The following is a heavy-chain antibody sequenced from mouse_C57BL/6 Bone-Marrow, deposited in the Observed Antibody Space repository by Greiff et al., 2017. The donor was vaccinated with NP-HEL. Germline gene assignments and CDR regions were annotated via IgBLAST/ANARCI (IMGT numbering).Heavy chain of an antibody. Sequence: EVQGVESGGGLVKPGGSLKLSCAASGFTFSSYAMSWVRQTPEKRLEWVATISDGGSYTYYPDNVKGRFTISRDNAKNNLYLQMSHLKSEDTAMYYCARDQPPVYFDYWGQGTTLTVSS. CDR3: ARDQPPVYFDY. J-gene: IGHJ2*01. V-gene: IGHV5-4*01. CDR2: ISDGGSYT. D-gene: IGHD6-1*01. CDR1: GFTFSSYA.